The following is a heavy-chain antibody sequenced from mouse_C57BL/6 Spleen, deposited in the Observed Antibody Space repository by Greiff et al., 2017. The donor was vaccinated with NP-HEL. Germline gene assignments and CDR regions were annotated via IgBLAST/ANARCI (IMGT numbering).Heavy chain of an antibody. CDR2: IDPSDSYT. CDR1: GCTFTSYW. J-gene: IGHJ4*01. Sequence: QVQLQQPGAELVRPGTSVKLSCKASGCTFTSYWMHWVKQRPGQGLEWIGVIDPSDSYTNYNQKFKGKATLTVDTSSSTAYMQLSSLTSEDSAVYYCARGTTDYAMDYWGQGTSVTVSS. D-gene: IGHD1-1*01. V-gene: IGHV1-59*01. CDR3: ARGTTDYAMDY.